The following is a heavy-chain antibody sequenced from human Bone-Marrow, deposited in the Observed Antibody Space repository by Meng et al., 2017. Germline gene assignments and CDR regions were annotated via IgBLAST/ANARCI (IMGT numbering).Heavy chain of an antibody. CDR3: ARDIWGYATSFDY. V-gene: IGHV3-7*01. CDR2: IKQDGSEK. Sequence: GGSLRLSCAASGFTFSSYWMSWVRQAPGKGLEWVANIKQDGSEKYYVDSVKGRFTISRDNAKNSLYLQMNSLRAEDTAVYYCARDIWGYATSFDYWGQGKLVTVSS. J-gene: IGHJ4*02. CDR1: GFTFSSYW. D-gene: IGHD3-16*01.